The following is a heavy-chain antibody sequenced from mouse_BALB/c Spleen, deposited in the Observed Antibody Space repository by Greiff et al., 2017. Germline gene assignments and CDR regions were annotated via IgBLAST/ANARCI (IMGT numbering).Heavy chain of an antibody. CDR1: GYAFSSSW. CDR3: ARGGSTDAMDY. CDR2: IYPGDGDT. J-gene: IGHJ4*01. V-gene: IGHV1-82*01. Sequence: QVQLKESGPELVKPGASVKISCKASGYAFSSSWMNWVKQRPGQGLEWIGRIYPGDGDTNYNGKFKGKATLTADKSSSTAYMQLSSLTSVDSAVYFCARGGSTDAMDYWGQGTSVTVSS.